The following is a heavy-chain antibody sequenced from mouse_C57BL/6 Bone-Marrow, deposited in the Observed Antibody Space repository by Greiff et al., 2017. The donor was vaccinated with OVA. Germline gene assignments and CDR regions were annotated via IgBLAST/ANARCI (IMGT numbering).Heavy chain of an antibody. Sequence: QVQLQQSGPGLVAPSQSLSITCTVSGFSLTSYAISWVRQPPGKGLEWLGVIWTGGGTNYNSALKSRLSISKDNSKSQVFLKMNSLQTDDTARYYCARNEVANRYAMDYWGQGTSVTVSS. CDR3: ARNEVANRYAMDY. J-gene: IGHJ4*01. CDR2: IWTGGGT. CDR1: GFSLTSYA. V-gene: IGHV2-9-1*01. D-gene: IGHD1-1*02.